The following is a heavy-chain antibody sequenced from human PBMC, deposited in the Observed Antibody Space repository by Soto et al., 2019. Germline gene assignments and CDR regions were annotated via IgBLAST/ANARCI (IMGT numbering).Heavy chain of an antibody. CDR3: ARDWDSSSLTYYFDY. D-gene: IGHD6-6*01. CDR1: GFTFSSYG. V-gene: IGHV3-33*01. CDR2: IWYDGSNK. Sequence: GGSLRLSCAASGFTFSSYGMHWVRQAPGKGLEWVAVIWYDGSNKYYADSVKGRFTISRDNSKNTLYLQMNSLRAEDTAVYYCARDWDSSSLTYYFDYWGQGTLVTVSS. J-gene: IGHJ4*02.